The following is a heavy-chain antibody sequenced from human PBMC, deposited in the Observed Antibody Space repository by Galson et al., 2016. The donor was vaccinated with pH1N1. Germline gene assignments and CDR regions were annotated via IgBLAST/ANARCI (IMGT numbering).Heavy chain of an antibody. CDR2: ISGSGGTT. CDR1: GLTFSSYA. Sequence: SLRLSCAASGLTFSSYAMYWVRQAPGKGLEWVSAISGSGGTTHDADSVKGRFTISRDNSKNTLYLQMHSLRAEDTATYYCAKVTDVCTVTRCFPYGMHAWGQGTTVTVSS. CDR3: AKVTDVCTVTRCFPYGMHA. J-gene: IGHJ6*02. V-gene: IGHV3-23*01. D-gene: IGHD2-2*01.